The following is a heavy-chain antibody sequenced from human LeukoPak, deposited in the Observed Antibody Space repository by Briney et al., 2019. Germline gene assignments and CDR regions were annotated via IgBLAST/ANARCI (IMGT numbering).Heavy chain of an antibody. CDR1: GFTFSSYA. CDR3: AKDSSSDLVDYYYYYMDV. Sequence: HPGGSLRLSCAASGFTFSSYAMSWVRQAPGKGLEWVSAISGSGGSTYYADSVKGRFTISRDNSQNTLYLQMNSLRAEDTAVYYCAKDSSSDLVDYYYYYMDVWGKGTTVTVSS. V-gene: IGHV3-23*01. D-gene: IGHD6-13*01. CDR2: ISGSGGST. J-gene: IGHJ6*03.